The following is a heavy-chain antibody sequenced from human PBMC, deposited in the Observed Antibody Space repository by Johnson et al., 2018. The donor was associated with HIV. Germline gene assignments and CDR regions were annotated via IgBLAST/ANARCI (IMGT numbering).Heavy chain of an antibody. V-gene: IGHV3-20*04. D-gene: IGHD3-22*01. Sequence: EVQVVESGGAVVRPGGSLRLSCAGSGFIFDDYGMRWVRQPPGKGLEWVSGINWNGGSVGYADSVKGRFIISRDNANNSLYLQRNSLRAEDTALYYCARQHYYDSSGQGGGLDIWGQGTMVTVS. CDR3: ARQHYYDSSGQGGGLDI. CDR1: GFIFDDYG. CDR2: INWNGGSV. J-gene: IGHJ3*02.